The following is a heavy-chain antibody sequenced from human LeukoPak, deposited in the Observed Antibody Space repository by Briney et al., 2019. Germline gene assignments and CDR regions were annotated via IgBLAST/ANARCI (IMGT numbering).Heavy chain of an antibody. V-gene: IGHV4-59*08. CDR2: IYYTWTT. Sequence: SETLSLTCTVSGGSISRYYWSWIRQPPGKGLEWIGYIYYTWTTSYNPSLKSRVTLLVDTSNNQFSLKLSSVTAADTAVFHCARHSRGYYDSTGYYYGSHAFDIWGQGTMVTVSS. CDR3: ARHSRGYYDSTGYYYGSHAFDI. J-gene: IGHJ3*02. D-gene: IGHD3-22*01. CDR1: GGSISRYY.